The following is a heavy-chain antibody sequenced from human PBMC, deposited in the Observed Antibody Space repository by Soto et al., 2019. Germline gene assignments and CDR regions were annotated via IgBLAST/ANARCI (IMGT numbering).Heavy chain of an antibody. CDR3: ARDRITMVRGVYYGMDV. CDR1: GGSISSYY. V-gene: IGHV4-59*01. J-gene: IGHJ6*02. Sequence: PSETLSLTCTVSGGSISSYYWSWIRQPPGKGLEWIGYIYYSGSTNYNPSLKSRVTISVDTSKNQFSLKLSSVTAADTAVYYCARDRITMVRGVYYGMDVWGQGTTVTVS. CDR2: IYYSGST. D-gene: IGHD3-10*01.